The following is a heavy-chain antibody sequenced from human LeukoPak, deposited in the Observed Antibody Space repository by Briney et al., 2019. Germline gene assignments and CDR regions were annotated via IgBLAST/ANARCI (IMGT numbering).Heavy chain of an antibody. CDR2: IYTSGNT. D-gene: IGHD3-16*01. J-gene: IGHJ4*02. V-gene: IGHV4-4*07. CDR1: GGSISSYY. CDR3: TRDVDRVITRPFDY. Sequence: PSETLSLTCTVSGGSISSYYWSWIRQPAGKGLEWIGRIYTSGNTNYNPSLKGRVTMSVDTSKNQFSLKLNSVTAADTAVYHCTRDVDRVITRPFDYWGQGTLVTVSS.